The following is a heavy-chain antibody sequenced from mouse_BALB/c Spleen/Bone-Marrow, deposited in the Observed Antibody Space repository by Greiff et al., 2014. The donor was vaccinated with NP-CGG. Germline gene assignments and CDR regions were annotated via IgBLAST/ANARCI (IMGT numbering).Heavy chain of an antibody. CDR3: AIYYYGSSGFAY. J-gene: IGHJ3*01. Sequence: EVQLQQSGAELVKPGASVKLSCTASGFNIKDTYMHWVKQRPEQGLEWIGRIDPANGNTKYDPKFQGKATITADTSSNTAYLQFSSLTSEDTAVYYCAIYYYGSSGFAYWGQGTLVTVSA. D-gene: IGHD1-1*01. CDR1: GFNIKDTY. CDR2: IDPANGNT. V-gene: IGHV14-3*02.